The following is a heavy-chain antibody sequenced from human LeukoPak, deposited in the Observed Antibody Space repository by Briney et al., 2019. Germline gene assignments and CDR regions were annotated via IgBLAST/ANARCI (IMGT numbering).Heavy chain of an antibody. CDR3: ARDYRSSSGWTVDY. J-gene: IGHJ4*02. V-gene: IGHV3-48*02. Sequence: GGSLRLSCAASGFTFSSYSMNWVRQAPGKGLEWVSYISTSSSTIYYADSVKGRFTISRDNAKNSLYLQMNSLRDEDTAVYYCARDYRSSSGWTVDYWGQGTLVTVSS. CDR2: ISTSSSTI. CDR1: GFTFSSYS. D-gene: IGHD6-19*01.